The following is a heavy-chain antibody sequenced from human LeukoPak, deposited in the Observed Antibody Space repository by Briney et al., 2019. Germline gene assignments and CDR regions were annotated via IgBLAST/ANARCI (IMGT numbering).Heavy chain of an antibody. V-gene: IGHV4-4*07. D-gene: IGHD3-10*01. CDR2: IYSSGST. J-gene: IGHJ4*02. CDR1: GGSISSYY. CDR3: ARTSARGAQFDY. Sequence: SETLSLTCSVSGGSISSYYWSWIRQPAGKGLEWIGRIYSSGSTNYNPSLKTRVTMSLDTSKKQFSLNLTTVTAADTAVYYCARTSARGAQFDYWGQGTLVTVSS.